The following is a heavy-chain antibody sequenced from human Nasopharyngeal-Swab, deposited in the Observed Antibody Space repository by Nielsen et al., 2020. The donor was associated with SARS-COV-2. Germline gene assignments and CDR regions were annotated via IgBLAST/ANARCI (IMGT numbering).Heavy chain of an antibody. CDR3: AASHPYDSSGYYS. Sequence: WVRQAPGQRLEWMGWIVVGSGNTNYAQKFQERVTITRDMSTSTAYMELSSLRPEDTAVDYCAASHPYDSSGYYSWGQGTLVTVSS. J-gene: IGHJ4*02. CDR2: IVVGSGNT. D-gene: IGHD3-22*01. V-gene: IGHV1-58*01.